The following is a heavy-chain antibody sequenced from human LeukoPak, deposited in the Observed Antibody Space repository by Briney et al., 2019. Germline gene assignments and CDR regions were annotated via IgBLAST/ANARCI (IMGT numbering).Heavy chain of an antibody. CDR3: TRGDPDY. CDR1: GFTFSDYW. CDR2: INYHGSDK. J-gene: IGHJ4*02. V-gene: IGHV3-7*01. D-gene: IGHD2-21*02. Sequence: GALRLSCAASGFTFSDYWMQWVRQAPGKGLEWVANINYHGSDKYLVDSVKGRFTISRDNAKNSLLLQMNSLRDEDTAVYYCTRGDPDYWGQGTLVTVSS.